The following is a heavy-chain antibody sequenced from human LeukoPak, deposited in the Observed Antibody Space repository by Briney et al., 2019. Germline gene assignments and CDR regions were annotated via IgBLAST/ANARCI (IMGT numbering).Heavy chain of an antibody. CDR1: GGTFSSYA. J-gene: IGHJ6*02. CDR3: ATLTMIVVVSNYYYGMDV. CDR2: IIPIFGTA. Sequence: SVTVSCKASGGTFSSYAISWVRQAPGQGLEWMGGIIPIFGTANYAQKFQGRVTITADESTSTAYMELSSLRSEDTAVYYCATLTMIVVVSNYYYGMDVWGQGTTVTVSS. D-gene: IGHD3-22*01. V-gene: IGHV1-69*01.